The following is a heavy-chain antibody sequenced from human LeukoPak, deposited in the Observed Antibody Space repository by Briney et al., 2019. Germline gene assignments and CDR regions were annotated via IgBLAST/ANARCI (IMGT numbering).Heavy chain of an antibody. CDR1: GGSFSGFY. CDR3: ATPNSSSSGGPLDY. Sequence: SETLSLTCAVYGGSFSGFYWSWIRQPPGKGLEWIGEINHSGSTNYNPSLKSRVTISVDTSKNQFSLKLSSVTAADTAVYYCATPNSSSSGGPLDYWGQGTLVTVSS. J-gene: IGHJ4*02. CDR2: INHSGST. D-gene: IGHD6-6*01. V-gene: IGHV4-34*01.